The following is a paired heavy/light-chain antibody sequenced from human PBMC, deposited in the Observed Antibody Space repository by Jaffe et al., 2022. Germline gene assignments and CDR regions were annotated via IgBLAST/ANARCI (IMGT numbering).Light chain of an antibody. CDR1: QSVSNK. J-gene: IGKJ4*01. V-gene: IGKV3-15*01. Sequence: EIVMTQSPATLSVSPGERATLSCRASQSVSNKLAWYQQKPGQGPRLLMYDASTRATGIPARFSGSGSGTEFTLTISSLQSEDLAVYYCQQYDDWPRLTFGGGTKVEIK. CDR3: QQYDDWPRLT. CDR2: DAS.
Heavy chain of an antibody. CDR1: GGTFSNFG. J-gene: IGHJ4*02. CDR2: ITFNGNNK. Sequence: QVQLVESGGGVVQPGGSLRLSCEMSGGTFSNFGMHWVRQAPGKGLEWVACITFNGNNKYYGDSMKGRFTISRDNSKSTLYLQMSSLRAEDTAVYYCGKDGRTGYGDYVWGWGQGTLVTVSS. V-gene: IGHV3-30*02. D-gene: IGHD4-17*01. CDR3: GKDGRTGYGDYVWG.